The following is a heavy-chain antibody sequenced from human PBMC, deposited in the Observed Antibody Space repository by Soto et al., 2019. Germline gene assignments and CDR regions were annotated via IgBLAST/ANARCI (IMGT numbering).Heavy chain of an antibody. J-gene: IGHJ6*03. CDR2: ISGSGGST. D-gene: IGHD2-2*01. V-gene: IGHV3-23*01. Sequence: PGGSLRLSCAASGFTFSSYAMSWVRQAPGKGLEWVSAISGSGGSTYYADSVKGRFTISRDNSKNTLYLQMNSPRAEDTAVYYCARGPIVVVPAAPPYYYMDVWGKGTTVTVS. CDR1: GFTFSSYA. CDR3: ARGPIVVVPAAPPYYYMDV.